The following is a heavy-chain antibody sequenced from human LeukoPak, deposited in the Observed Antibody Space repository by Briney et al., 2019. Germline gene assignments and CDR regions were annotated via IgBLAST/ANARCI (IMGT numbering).Heavy chain of an antibody. J-gene: IGHJ4*02. V-gene: IGHV4-59*01. D-gene: IGHD5-18*01. CDR2: IYYSGST. Sequence: SETLSLTCTVSGGSISSYYWSWIRQPPGKGLEWIGYIYYSGSTNYNPSLKSRVTISVDTSKNQFSLKLSSVTAADTAVYYCARVWTAMDTLTFDYWGQGTLVTVSS. CDR1: GGSISSYY. CDR3: ARVWTAMDTLTFDY.